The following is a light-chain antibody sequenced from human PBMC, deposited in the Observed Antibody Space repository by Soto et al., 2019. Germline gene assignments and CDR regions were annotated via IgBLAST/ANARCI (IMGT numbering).Light chain of an antibody. CDR3: GTWDSSLSAYV. V-gene: IGLV2-11*01. Sequence: QSVLTQPRSVSGSPGQSVTISCTGTSSDIGGYNYVSWYQQLPGKAPKLMIYDVSKRPSGVPDRFSGSKSGNTASLTIFGLQTDDEADYYCGTWDSSLSAYVFGTGTKVTVL. J-gene: IGLJ1*01. CDR2: DVS. CDR1: SSDIGGYNY.